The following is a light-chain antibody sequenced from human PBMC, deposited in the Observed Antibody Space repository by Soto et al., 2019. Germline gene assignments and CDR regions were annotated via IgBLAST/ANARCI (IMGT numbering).Light chain of an antibody. CDR3: CSQVGGSSPQWV. V-gene: IGLV2-23*02. Sequence: QSALTQPASVSGSPGQSITISCTGTRNDVGGYNLVSWFQQHPGKAPKLMISEVNKRPSGVSNRFSGSKSANTASLTISGLQAEDEADYYCCSQVGGSSPQWVFGGGTKLTVL. CDR2: EVN. J-gene: IGLJ3*02. CDR1: RNDVGGYNL.